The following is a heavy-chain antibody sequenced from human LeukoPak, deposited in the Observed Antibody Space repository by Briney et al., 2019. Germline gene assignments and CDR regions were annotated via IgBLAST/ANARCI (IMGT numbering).Heavy chain of an antibody. V-gene: IGHV3-21*01. Sequence: GGSLRLSCAASGFTFSSYSMNWVRQAPGKGLEWVSSISSSSSYICYADSVKGRFTISRDNAKNPLYLQMNSLRAEDTAVYYCARDLIAAAGTGVYYFDYWGQGTLVTVSS. CDR3: ARDLIAAAGTGVYYFDY. J-gene: IGHJ4*02. D-gene: IGHD6-13*01. CDR2: ISSSSSYI. CDR1: GFTFSSYS.